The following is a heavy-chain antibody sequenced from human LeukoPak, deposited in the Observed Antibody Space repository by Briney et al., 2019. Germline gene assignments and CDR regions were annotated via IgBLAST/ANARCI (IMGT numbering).Heavy chain of an antibody. Sequence: GRSLRLSCAASGFTFSSYGMHWVRQAPGKGLEWVAVISYDGSNKYYADSVKGRFTISRGNSKNTLYLQMNSLRAEDTAVYYCAKGLNDYGDYRSGMDVWGQGTTVTVSS. CDR2: ISYDGSNK. CDR1: GFTFSSYG. J-gene: IGHJ6*02. D-gene: IGHD4-17*01. CDR3: AKGLNDYGDYRSGMDV. V-gene: IGHV3-30*18.